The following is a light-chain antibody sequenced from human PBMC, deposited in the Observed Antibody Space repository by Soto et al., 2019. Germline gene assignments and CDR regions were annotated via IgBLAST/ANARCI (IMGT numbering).Light chain of an antibody. CDR3: QQFDDSVT. V-gene: IGKV3-20*01. CDR2: DIS. Sequence: ENVLTQSPGTLSLSPGDRATLFCSARQSLTNPYIAWYQQKPGQAPRLLIYDISSRATGIPDRFSGSVSGTDFTLTITRLEPEDFAVYYCQQFDDSVTFGQGTRLEIK. J-gene: IGKJ5*01. CDR1: QSLTNPY.